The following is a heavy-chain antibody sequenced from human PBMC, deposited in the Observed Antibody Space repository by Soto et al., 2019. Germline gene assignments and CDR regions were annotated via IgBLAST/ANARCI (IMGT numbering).Heavy chain of an antibody. D-gene: IGHD3-3*01. CDR1: GYTFSSHA. J-gene: IGHJ4*02. Sequence: ASVKVSCKASGYTFSSHAMHWVRQAPGQRLEWMGWINAGNGNTKYSQNFQGRVAITRDTSASTAYMELRSLRSEDTAVYYCARDGARITAFGVVFYFHSWGQGLLVTSPQ. CDR2: INAGNGNT. CDR3: ARDGARITAFGVVFYFHS. V-gene: IGHV1-3*01.